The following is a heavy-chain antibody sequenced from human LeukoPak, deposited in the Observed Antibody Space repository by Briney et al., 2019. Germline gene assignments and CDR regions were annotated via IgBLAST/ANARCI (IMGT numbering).Heavy chain of an antibody. CDR1: GYTFTSYT. Sequence: ASVKVSCKASGYTFTSYTIHWVRQAPGQRLEWMGWINTGNGNTKYSQKFQGRVTITRDTSASTAYMELRSLRSDDTGVCYCARDTFGSSRPSDYWGQGTLVTVSS. J-gene: IGHJ4*02. CDR2: INTGNGNT. D-gene: IGHD2/OR15-2a*01. V-gene: IGHV1-3*04. CDR3: ARDTFGSSRPSDY.